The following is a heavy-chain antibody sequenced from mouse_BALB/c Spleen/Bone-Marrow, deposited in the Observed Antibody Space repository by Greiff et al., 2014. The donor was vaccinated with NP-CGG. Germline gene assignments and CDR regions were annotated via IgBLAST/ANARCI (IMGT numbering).Heavy chain of an antibody. V-gene: IGHV1S81*02. CDR3: SREGAY. J-gene: IGHJ3*01. CDR2: ITPSNGDT. Sequence: VQLQQSLAELVTPGASVKFSCKTSGYSLTSYYMFWLKQRPGQGLEWIGEITPSNGDTNFNEKFKSKATLTVDKSSSTAYMQLSSLTSEDSAVYYCSREGAYWGQGTLVTVSA. CDR1: GYSLTSYY.